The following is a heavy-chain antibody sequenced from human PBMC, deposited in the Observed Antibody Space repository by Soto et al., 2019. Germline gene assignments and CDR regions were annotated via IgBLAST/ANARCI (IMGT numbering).Heavy chain of an antibody. CDR3: VGDLDGYGRFDY. J-gene: IGHJ4*02. D-gene: IGHD5-18*01. V-gene: IGHV3-30*03. CDR1: GFTFSSYG. Sequence: GGSLRLSCAASGFTFSSYGMHWVRQAPGKGLEWVAVISYDGSNKYYADSVKGRFTISRDNSKNTLYLQMNSLRAEDTAVYFCVGDLDGYGRFDYWGLGTPVTVSS. CDR2: ISYDGSNK.